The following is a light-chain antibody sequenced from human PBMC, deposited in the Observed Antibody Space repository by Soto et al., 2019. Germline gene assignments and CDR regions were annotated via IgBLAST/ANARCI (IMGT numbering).Light chain of an antibody. CDR2: EVS. CDR3: SSYAGSNIR. CDR1: SSDVGGYNY. V-gene: IGLV2-8*01. J-gene: IGLJ2*01. Sequence: QSVLTQPPSASGSPGQSVTISCTGTSSDVGGYNYVSWYQQHPGKAPKLMIYEVSKRPSGVPDRFSGSKSGNTASLTVSGLQAEDEADYYCSSYAGSNIRFGGGTKLTFL.